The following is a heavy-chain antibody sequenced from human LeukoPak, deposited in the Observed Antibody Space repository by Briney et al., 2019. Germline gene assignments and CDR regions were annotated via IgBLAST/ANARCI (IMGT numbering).Heavy chain of an antibody. D-gene: IGHD5-24*01. Sequence: GGSLRLSCAVSGAAFTILAMHWIRQCPGKELEFVSAIGGDGTITHYGDSVRGSFMITRDNSKNTMYLQMGGLRPEDTAVYFCATGYNHYYDYWGQGIQVTVSS. CDR2: IGGDGTIT. J-gene: IGHJ4*02. CDR1: GAAFTILA. CDR3: ATGYNHYYDY. V-gene: IGHV3-64*02.